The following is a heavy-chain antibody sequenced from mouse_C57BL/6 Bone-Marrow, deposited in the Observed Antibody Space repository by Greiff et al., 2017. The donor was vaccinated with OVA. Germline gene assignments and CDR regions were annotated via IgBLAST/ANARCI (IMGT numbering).Heavy chain of an antibody. Sequence: QVQLQQSGAELMKPGASVKLSCKATGYTFTGYWIEWVKQRHGQGLEWIGEILPGSGSTNYNEKFKGKATFTEDTSSNTAYMQLSSLTTEDYAICSFATIYFDVWGTGTTLTVSS. CDR3: ATIYFDV. CDR2: ILPGSGST. V-gene: IGHV1-9*01. CDR1: GYTFTGYW. J-gene: IGHJ2*01.